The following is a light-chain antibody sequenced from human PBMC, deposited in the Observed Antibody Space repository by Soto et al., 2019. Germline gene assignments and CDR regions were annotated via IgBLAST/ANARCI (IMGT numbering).Light chain of an antibody. J-gene: IGLJ2*01. CDR3: SSYTGNSIVL. Sequence: QSALTQAASVSGSLGQSITISCTGTSSDVGGYNYVSWYQQLPGKAPKLMIYDVSNRPSGVSNRFSGSKSGNTASLTISGLQAEDEADYYCSSYTGNSIVLFGGGTKVTVL. V-gene: IGLV2-14*01. CDR2: DVS. CDR1: SSDVGGYNY.